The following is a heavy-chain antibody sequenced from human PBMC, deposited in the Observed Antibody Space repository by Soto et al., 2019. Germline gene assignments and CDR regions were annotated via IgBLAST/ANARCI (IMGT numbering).Heavy chain of an antibody. V-gene: IGHV4-59*01. J-gene: IGHJ4*02. CDR2: VYNSGST. CDR3: ARYRREAVAGYTLDN. Sequence: SETLSLTCTVSGGSISSNYWTWIRQPPGKGLEWVGYVYNSGSTNYNPSLKSRVTISEDTSKSQFSLKVNSMTAADTAVYYCARYRREAVAGYTLDNWGQGILVTVPS. D-gene: IGHD6-13*01. CDR1: GGSISSNY.